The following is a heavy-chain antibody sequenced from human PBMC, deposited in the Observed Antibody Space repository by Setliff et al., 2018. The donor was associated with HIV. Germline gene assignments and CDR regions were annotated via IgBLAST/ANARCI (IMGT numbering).Heavy chain of an antibody. CDR3: ARTALWFDKADWYFDL. D-gene: IGHD3-10*01. CDR1: GYSIRSSYW. J-gene: IGHJ2*01. V-gene: IGHV4-28*01. Sequence: PSETLSLTCAVSGYSIRSSYWWGWIRQSPGKGLEWIGNVYNSGNTYYNPSLKRRVTMSVDTFKNQFSLKLRSVTAVDTAVYYCARTALWFDKADWYFDLWGRGTLVTAPQ. CDR2: VYNSGNT.